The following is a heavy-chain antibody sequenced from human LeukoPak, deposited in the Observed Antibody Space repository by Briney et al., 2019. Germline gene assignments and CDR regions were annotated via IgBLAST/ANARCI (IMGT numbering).Heavy chain of an antibody. CDR1: GDSLTSGSYF. CDR2: VYYSGST. J-gene: IGHJ3*02. Sequence: PSETLSLTCTVSGDSLTSGSYFWSWIRQPPGRGLEWIGYVYYSGSTNYNPSLKSRVTMSVDTPKNQFSLMLISVTAADTAVYYCARGYSSSWYPSDFDIRGQGTMVTVSS. D-gene: IGHD6-13*01. CDR3: ARGYSSSWYPSDFDI. V-gene: IGHV4-61*01.